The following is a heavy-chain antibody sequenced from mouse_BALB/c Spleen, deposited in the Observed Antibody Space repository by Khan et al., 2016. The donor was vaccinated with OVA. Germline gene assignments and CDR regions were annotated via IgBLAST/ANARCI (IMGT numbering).Heavy chain of an antibody. CDR1: GYTFTDYN. V-gene: IGHV1-18*01. Sequence: VQLQQSGPELVKPGASVRIPCKTSGYTFTDYNMDWVKQSHGKSLEWIGDINPNTGDTFYNQKFKGKATLTVDKSSSTAFMELRSLTSEDTAVYYCVRTGYGSLGYWGQGTTLTVSS. D-gene: IGHD1-1*01. CDR3: VRTGYGSLGY. CDR2: INPNTGDT. J-gene: IGHJ2*01.